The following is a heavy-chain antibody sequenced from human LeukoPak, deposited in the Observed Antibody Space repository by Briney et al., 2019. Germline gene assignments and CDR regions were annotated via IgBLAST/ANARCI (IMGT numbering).Heavy chain of an antibody. J-gene: IGHJ3*02. CDR3: ARDEMADAFDI. D-gene: IGHD5-24*01. V-gene: IGHV1-2*06. CDR2: INPNSGGT. Sequence: GASVKVSCKASGYTFTDYYIHWVRQAPGQGLEWMGRINPNSGGTNSAQKFQGRVTMTRDTSITTAYMKLSRLRSDDTAVYYCARDEMADAFDIWGQGTMVTVSS. CDR1: GYTFTDYY.